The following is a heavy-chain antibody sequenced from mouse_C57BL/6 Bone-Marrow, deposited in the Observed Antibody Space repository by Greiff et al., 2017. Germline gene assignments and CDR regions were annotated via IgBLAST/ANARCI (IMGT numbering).Heavy chain of an antibody. J-gene: IGHJ3*01. CDR2: IWWGDAK. CDR1: GFSLSTFGMG. V-gene: IGHV8-8*01. CDR3: ARVVCSCFAY. Sequence: QVTLKVSGPGILQPSQTLSLTCSFSGFSLSTFGMGVGWIRQPSGKGLEWLAHIWWGDAKYYNPALRSRLTISKDTSKNQVYLKIATVYTADTATYYCARVVCSCFAYWGQGTLVTVSA.